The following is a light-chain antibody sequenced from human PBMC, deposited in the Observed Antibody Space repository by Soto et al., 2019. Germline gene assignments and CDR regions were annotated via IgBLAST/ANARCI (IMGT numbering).Light chain of an antibody. V-gene: IGLV1-44*01. Sequence: QSVLTQPLSVSASPGKRVPISCSGGSPNIESNTVAWFQHLPGTAPPRLIFTAGQRPSGVPGRFSGSKSGTSASLAISGLQSEDEGDYYCSAWDNSLNGYVFGPGTKLTVL. CDR2: TAG. CDR3: SAWDNSLNGYV. CDR1: SPNIESNT. J-gene: IGLJ1*01.